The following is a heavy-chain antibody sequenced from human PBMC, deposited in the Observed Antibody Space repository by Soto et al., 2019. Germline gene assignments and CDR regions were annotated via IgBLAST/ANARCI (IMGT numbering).Heavy chain of an antibody. CDR1: GYTFTSYD. J-gene: IGHJ6*02. CDR2: MNPNSGNT. D-gene: IGHD2-8*02. Sequence: QVQLVQSGAEVKKPGASVKVSCKASGYTFTSYDINWVRQATGQGLEWMGWMNPNSGNTGYAQKFQGIVTMTRNTSISTAYMELSSLRSEDTAVYYCARIRLLSYYYGMDVWGQGTTVTVSS. V-gene: IGHV1-8*01. CDR3: ARIRLLSYYYGMDV.